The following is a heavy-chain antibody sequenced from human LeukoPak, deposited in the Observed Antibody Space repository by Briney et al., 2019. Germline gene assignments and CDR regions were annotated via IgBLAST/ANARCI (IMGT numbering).Heavy chain of an antibody. D-gene: IGHD3-16*01. V-gene: IGHV3-30-3*01. CDR1: GFTFSSYA. CDR3: ASGGHGGNWFDP. CDR2: ISYDGSNK. J-gene: IGHJ5*02. Sequence: GRSLRLSCAASGFTFSSYAMHWVRQAPGKGLEWVAVISYDGSNKYYADSVKGRFTISRDNSKNTLYLQMNGLRAEDTAVYYCASGGHGGNWFDPWGQGTLVTVSS.